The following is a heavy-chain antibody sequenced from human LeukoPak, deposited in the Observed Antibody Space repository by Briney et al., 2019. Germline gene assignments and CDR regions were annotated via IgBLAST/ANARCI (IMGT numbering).Heavy chain of an antibody. CDR3: ATIKRGSIFGYFDF. D-gene: IGHD5-18*01. CDR1: GGSITSHY. Sequence: SETLSLTCTVSGGSITSHYWSWVRQPPGKGLEWIAYLFDSVRTKDNPSLKSRLTLSADTSKNQLSLRLNSVTAADTAVYYCATIKRGSIFGYFDFWGQGIKVTVSS. J-gene: IGHJ4*02. CDR2: LFDSVRT. V-gene: IGHV4-59*11.